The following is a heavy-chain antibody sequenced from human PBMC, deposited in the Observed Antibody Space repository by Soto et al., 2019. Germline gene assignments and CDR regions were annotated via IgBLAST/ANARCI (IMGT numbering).Heavy chain of an antibody. V-gene: IGHV4-39*01. Sequence: SETLSLTCIVSGGSISSSSYYWGWIRQSPGKGLEWIGSIYYGGGTSYNPSLKGRISISVDTSKTQLSLKLRSVTAADTAVYYCARHRRWQTFDYWGQGTLVTVSS. D-gene: IGHD2-15*01. CDR2: IYYGGGT. CDR1: GGSISSSSYY. CDR3: ARHRRWQTFDY. J-gene: IGHJ4*02.